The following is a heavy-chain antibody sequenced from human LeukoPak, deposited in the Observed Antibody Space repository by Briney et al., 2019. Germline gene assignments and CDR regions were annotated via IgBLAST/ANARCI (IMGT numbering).Heavy chain of an antibody. CDR3: ARASSYSGYDAYYFEY. CDR1: GGSISSGGHC. D-gene: IGHD5-12*01. Sequence: PSETLSLTCTVSGGSISSGGHCWSWIRQHPGKGLEWIGYIHYSGITYYNASLKSRVTISVDTSKNQFSLKLSSVTAADTAVYYCARASSYSGYDAYYFEYWGQGTLVTVSS. J-gene: IGHJ4*02. V-gene: IGHV4-31*03. CDR2: IHYSGIT.